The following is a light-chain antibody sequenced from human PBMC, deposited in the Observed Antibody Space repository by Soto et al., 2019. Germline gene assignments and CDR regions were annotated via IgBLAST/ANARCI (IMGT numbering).Light chain of an antibody. CDR2: GAS. V-gene: IGKV3-20*01. Sequence: EIVLTQSPGTLSLSPGERATLSCRASQSVSSSYLAWYQQKPCQGPRPLIYGASSRATGIPDRFRGSGSGTDFTLTISRLEPEDFAVYYCQQYAGSPKTFGQGTKVDIK. CDR3: QQYAGSPKT. J-gene: IGKJ1*01. CDR1: QSVSSSY.